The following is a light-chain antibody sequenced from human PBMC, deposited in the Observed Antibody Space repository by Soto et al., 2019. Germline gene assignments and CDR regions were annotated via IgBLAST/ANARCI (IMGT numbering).Light chain of an antibody. CDR1: SSNIGAGYD. V-gene: IGLV1-40*01. Sequence: QSVLTQPPSVSGAPGQRGTISCTGSSSNIGAGYDVHWYQQLPGTAPKLLIYGNSNRPSGVPDRFSGSKSGTSASLAITGLQAEDEADYSCQSYDSSLSEVVFGGGTKLTVL. CDR2: GNS. J-gene: IGLJ2*01. CDR3: QSYDSSLSEVV.